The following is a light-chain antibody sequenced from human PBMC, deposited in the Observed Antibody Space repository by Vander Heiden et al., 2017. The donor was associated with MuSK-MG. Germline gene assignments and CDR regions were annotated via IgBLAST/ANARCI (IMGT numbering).Light chain of an antibody. CDR1: QSVLYSSNNKNY. CDR3: QQDDSPPQT. CDR2: WAS. J-gene: IGKJ1*01. V-gene: IGKV4-1*01. Sequence: DIVMTQSPDSLAVSLGERATINCKSSQSVLYSSNNKNYLAWYQQKPGQPPKLLIYWASTRESGVPDRFSGSGSGTDFTLTISGLQAEDVAVYYCQQDDSPPQTFGQGTKVEIK.